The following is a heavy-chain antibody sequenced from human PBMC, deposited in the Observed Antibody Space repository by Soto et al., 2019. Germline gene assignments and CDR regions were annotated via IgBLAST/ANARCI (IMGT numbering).Heavy chain of an antibody. Sequence: GSLSLSCAASGLSFSNYAMTWVRQAPGKGLEWVSGLNGSGGSTSSADSVKGRFAISRDNSKKTLYLQMNSLRDGDTAVYYCARGFSAGKGSPPDYWGQGTLVIVSS. J-gene: IGHJ4*02. CDR3: ARGFSAGKGSPPDY. D-gene: IGHD3-10*01. V-gene: IGHV3-23*01. CDR2: LNGSGGST. CDR1: GLSFSNYA.